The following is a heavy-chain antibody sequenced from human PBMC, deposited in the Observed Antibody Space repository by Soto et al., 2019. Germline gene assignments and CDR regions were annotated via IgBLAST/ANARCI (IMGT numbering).Heavy chain of an antibody. J-gene: IGHJ6*02. V-gene: IGHV1-18*04. Sequence: ASVKVSCKASGYTFTSYGISWVRQAPGQGLEWMGWISAYNGNTNYAQKLQGRVTMTTDTSTSTAYMELRSLRSDDTAVYYCARDHWGYVVAPSDGYYYYGMDVWGQGTTVTVSS. CDR2: ISAYNGNT. CDR1: GYTFTSYG. D-gene: IGHD2-2*01. CDR3: ARDHWGYVVAPSDGYYYYGMDV.